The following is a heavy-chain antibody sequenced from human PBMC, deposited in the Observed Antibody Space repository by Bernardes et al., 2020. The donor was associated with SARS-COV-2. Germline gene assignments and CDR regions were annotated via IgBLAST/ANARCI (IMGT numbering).Heavy chain of an antibody. D-gene: IGHD3-22*01. CDR3: ARYASSYPFDF. J-gene: IGHJ4*02. CDR1: GHTFTKYY. CDR2: INPNSGGT. Sequence: ASVKVSCTASGHTFTKYYMHWVRQAPGQGLEWMGWINPNSGGTNYAQKFQGRVTMTRDTSISTGYMELSGLTSDDSAVYYCARYASSYPFDFWGQGTSVTVSS. V-gene: IGHV1-2*02.